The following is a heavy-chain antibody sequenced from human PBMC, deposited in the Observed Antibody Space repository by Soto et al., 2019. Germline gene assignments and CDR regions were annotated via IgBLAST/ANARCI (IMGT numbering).Heavy chain of an antibody. CDR1: GFTFSSYG. CDR2: ISYDGSNK. J-gene: IGHJ6*03. Sequence: QVQLVESGGGVVQPGRSLRLSCAASGFTFSSYGMHWVRQAPGKGLEWVAVISYDGSNKYYADSVKGRFTISRDNSKNTLYLQMNSLRAEDTAVYYCAKDTWVGGYITIFGVVISPYMDVWGKGTTVTVSS. V-gene: IGHV3-30*18. CDR3: AKDTWVGGYITIFGVVISPYMDV. D-gene: IGHD3-3*01.